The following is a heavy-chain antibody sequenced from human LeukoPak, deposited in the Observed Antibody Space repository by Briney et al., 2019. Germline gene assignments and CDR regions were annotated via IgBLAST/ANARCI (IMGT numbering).Heavy chain of an antibody. V-gene: IGHV1-18*01. CDR1: GYTFTSYG. CDR2: ISAYNGNT. D-gene: IGHD2-2*01. CDR3: ARGFPSSTSYDAFDI. Sequence: ASVKVSCKASGYTFTSYGISWVRQAPGQGLEWMGWISAYNGNTNYAQKLQGRVTMTTDTSTSTAYMELSRLRSDDTAVYYCARGFPSSTSYDAFDIWGQGTMVTVSS. J-gene: IGHJ3*02.